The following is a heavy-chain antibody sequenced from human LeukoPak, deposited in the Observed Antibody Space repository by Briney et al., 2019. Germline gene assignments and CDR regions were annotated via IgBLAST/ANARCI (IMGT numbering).Heavy chain of an antibody. CDR2: ISAYNGNT. V-gene: IGHV1-18*01. D-gene: IGHD3-16*01. CDR3: ARDRAYRWSGGEVRYFDY. Sequence: ASVKVSCKASGYSFTNYGISWVRQAPGQGLEWMGWISAYNGNTNYAQKFQGRVTMTTDISTSTAYMELRSLRSDDTAVFYCARDRAYRWSGGEVRYFDYWGQGTRVIVFS. J-gene: IGHJ4*02. CDR1: GYSFTNYG.